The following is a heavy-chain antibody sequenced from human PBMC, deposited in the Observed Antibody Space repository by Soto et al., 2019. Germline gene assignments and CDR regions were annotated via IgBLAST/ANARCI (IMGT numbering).Heavy chain of an antibody. V-gene: IGHV1-69*06. CDR3: ARGGALSTSWYWGDGLDS. D-gene: IGHD6-13*01. CDR1: GYSFSSHA. CDR2: IIPVFGTP. J-gene: IGHJ4*02. Sequence: QVQLEQSGSEVKKSGSSVTVSCKASGYSFSSHAITWVRQAPGHGLEWMGGIIPVFGTPSYAQKFQGRVTISADKSTNTSYLELRSLRSEYTAVYYCARGGALSTSWYWGDGLDSWGQGTQVTVSS.